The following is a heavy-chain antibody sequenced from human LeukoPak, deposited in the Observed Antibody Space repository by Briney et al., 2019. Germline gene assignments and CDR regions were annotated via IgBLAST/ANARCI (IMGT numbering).Heavy chain of an antibody. CDR1: GFTFSYYW. D-gene: IGHD6-19*01. CDR3: VREETYSSGWYGPDY. Sequence: GGSLRLSCAASGFTFSYYWMSWVRQAPGKGLELVANIKQDGSEKYYVDSLKGRFTISRDDARNSLYLQMNSLRAEDTAVYYCVREETYSSGWYGPDYWGQGTLVTVSS. V-gene: IGHV3-7*01. CDR2: IKQDGSEK. J-gene: IGHJ4*02.